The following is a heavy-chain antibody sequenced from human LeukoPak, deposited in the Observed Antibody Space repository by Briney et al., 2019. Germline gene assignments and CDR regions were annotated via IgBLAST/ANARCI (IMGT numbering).Heavy chain of an antibody. D-gene: IGHD3-10*02. J-gene: IGHJ6*04. CDR1: GFTFSNYA. CDR3: AELGITMIGGV. CDR2: ISGSGAST. Sequence: GTLRLSCAASGFTFSNYAMSWVRQAPGKGLEWVSTISGSGASTYYADSVKGRFTISRDNAKNSLYLQMNSLRAEDTAVYYCAELGITMIGGVWGKGTTVTISS. V-gene: IGHV3-23*01.